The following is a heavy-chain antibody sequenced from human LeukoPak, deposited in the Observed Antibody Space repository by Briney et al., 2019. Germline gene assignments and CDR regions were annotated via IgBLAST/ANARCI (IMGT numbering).Heavy chain of an antibody. V-gene: IGHV3-20*04. CDR1: GFTFEDYG. D-gene: IGHD3-16*01. Sequence: GGSLRLSCAASGFTFEDYGMSWVRQAPGKGLEWVSGISWNGGSTGYADSVKGRFTISRDNAKNSLYLQMNSLRAEDTAVYFCAKSTHAVMAMMDVWGKGTTVTVSS. CDR2: ISWNGGST. CDR3: AKSTHAVMAMMDV. J-gene: IGHJ6*04.